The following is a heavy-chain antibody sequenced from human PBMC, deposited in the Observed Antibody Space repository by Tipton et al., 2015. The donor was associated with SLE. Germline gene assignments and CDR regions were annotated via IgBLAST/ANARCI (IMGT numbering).Heavy chain of an antibody. J-gene: IGHJ3*02. CDR2: IYHSGST. V-gene: IGHV4-38-2*01. Sequence: TLSLTCAVSGYSISSGYYWGWIRQPPGKGLEWIGSIYHSGSTYYNPSLKSRVTISVDTSKNQFSLKLSSVTAADTAVYYCARGLGVVVAVAFDIWGRGTMVTVSS. CDR1: GYSISSGYY. D-gene: IGHD2-15*01. CDR3: ARGLGVVVAVAFDI.